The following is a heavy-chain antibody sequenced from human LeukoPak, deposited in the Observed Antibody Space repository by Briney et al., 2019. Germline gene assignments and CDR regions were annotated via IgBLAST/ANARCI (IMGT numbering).Heavy chain of an antibody. J-gene: IGHJ4*02. CDR3: ARTRFAVTPFDY. CDR1: GGSISSYY. V-gene: IGHV4-59*01. D-gene: IGHD4-17*01. CDR2: IYYSGST. Sequence: SETLSLTCTVSGGSISSYYWSWLRQPPGKGLEWIGYIYYSGSTNYNPSLKSRVTISVDTSKNQFSLKLSSVTAADTAVYYCARTRFAVTPFDYWGQGTLVTVSS.